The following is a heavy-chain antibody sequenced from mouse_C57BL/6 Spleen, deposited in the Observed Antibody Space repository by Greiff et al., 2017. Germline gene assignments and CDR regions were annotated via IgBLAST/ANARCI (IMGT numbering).Heavy chain of an antibody. J-gene: IGHJ2*01. Sequence: QVQLQQSGAELVRPGTSVKVSCKASGYAFTNYLIEWVKQRPGQGLEWIGVINPGSGGTNYNEKFKGKATLTADKSSSTAYMQLSSLTSEDSAVYFCARERGIYDGYHVPFDYWGQGTTLTVSS. CDR3: ARERGIYDGYHVPFDY. D-gene: IGHD2-3*01. V-gene: IGHV1-54*01. CDR1: GYAFTNYL. CDR2: INPGSGGT.